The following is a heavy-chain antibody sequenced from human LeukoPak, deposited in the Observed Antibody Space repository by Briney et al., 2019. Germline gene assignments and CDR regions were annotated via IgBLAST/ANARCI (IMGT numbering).Heavy chain of an antibody. CDR3: ARSPTFRGWFDP. Sequence: GGSLRLSCAASGFTFNTYSISWVRQAPGKGLEWVSSISSSSSYIYYADSVKGRFTISRDNAKNSLYLQVNSLRAEDTAVYYCARSPTFRGWFDPWGQGTLVTVSS. V-gene: IGHV3-21*01. CDR1: GFTFNTYS. D-gene: IGHD2/OR15-2a*01. CDR2: ISSSSSYI. J-gene: IGHJ5*02.